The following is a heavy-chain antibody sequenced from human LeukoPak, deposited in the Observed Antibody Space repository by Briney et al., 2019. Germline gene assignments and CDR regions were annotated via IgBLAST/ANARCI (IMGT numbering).Heavy chain of an antibody. CDR3: AKVDSSERSGIWTAFDV. CDR2: ISGSGTST. CDR1: GFSIRLYV. J-gene: IGHJ3*01. D-gene: IGHD3-3*01. V-gene: IGHV3-23*01. Sequence: PGGSLRLSCAASGFSIRLYVMSWVRQAPGKGLEWVSDISGSGTSTHYADSVKGRFTISRDNSKKTLNLQMNSLTAEDTAVYYCAKVDSSERSGIWTAFDVWGRGTMVTDSS.